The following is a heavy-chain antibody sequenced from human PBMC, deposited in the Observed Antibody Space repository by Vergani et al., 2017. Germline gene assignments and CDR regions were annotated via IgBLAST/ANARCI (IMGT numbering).Heavy chain of an antibody. D-gene: IGHD3-3*01. CDR1: DSSIMTNPY. CDR2: IYYSGST. J-gene: IGHJ3*02. Sequence: QVQLQESGPGLVKPSETLTLTCDVSDSSIMTNPYWGWFRQSPGKGLEWIGSIYYSGSTYYNPSLKSRVTISVDTSKNQFSLKLSSVTAADTAVYYCARLGAFDIWGQGTMVTVSS. V-gene: IGHV4-38-2*01. CDR3: ARLGAFDI.